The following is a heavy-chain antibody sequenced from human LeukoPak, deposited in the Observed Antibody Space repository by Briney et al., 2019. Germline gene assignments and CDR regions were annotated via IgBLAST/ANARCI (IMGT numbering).Heavy chain of an antibody. J-gene: IGHJ4*02. CDR3: AKDRPIVGATLRDSSFDY. CDR2: IRYDGSNK. D-gene: IGHD1-26*01. V-gene: IGHV3-30*02. CDR1: GLTFSSYG. Sequence: GGSLRLSCAASGLTFSSYGMHWVRQAPGKGLEWVAFIRYDGSNKYYADSVKGRFTISRDNSKNTLYLQMNSLRAEDTAVYYCAKDRPIVGATLRDSSFDYWGQGTLVTVSS.